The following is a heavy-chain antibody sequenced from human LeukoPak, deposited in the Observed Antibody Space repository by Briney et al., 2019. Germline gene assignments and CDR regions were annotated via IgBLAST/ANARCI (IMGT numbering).Heavy chain of an antibody. J-gene: IGHJ4*02. CDR3: ADGRGPPDY. CDR2: IKQGGSEK. CDR1: GVTFSRYW. Sequence: GGSLRLSCAASGVTFSRYWMNWVRQAPGKGREWVANIKQGGSEKYYVHSVKGRFTFSRDNAKNSLYLQMDSLRVEDTAVYYCADGRGPPDYWGQGTLVTVSS. V-gene: IGHV3-7*01. D-gene: IGHD5-24*01.